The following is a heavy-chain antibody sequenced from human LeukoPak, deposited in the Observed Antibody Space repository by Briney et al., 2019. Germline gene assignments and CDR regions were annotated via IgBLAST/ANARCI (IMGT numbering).Heavy chain of an antibody. CDR3: ARDGRYCSSTSCYRWFDP. Sequence: PSQTLSLTCTVSGGSISGGGYYWSWIRQHPGKGLEWIGYIYYSGSTYYNPSLKSRVTISVDTSKNQFSLKLSSVTAADTAVYYCARDGRYCSSTSCYRWFDPWGQGTLVTVS. D-gene: IGHD2-2*01. CDR2: IYYSGST. V-gene: IGHV4-31*03. J-gene: IGHJ5*02. CDR1: GGSISGGGYY.